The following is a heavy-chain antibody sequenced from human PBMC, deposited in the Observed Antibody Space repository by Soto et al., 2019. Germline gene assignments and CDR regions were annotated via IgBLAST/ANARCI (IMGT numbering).Heavy chain of an antibody. V-gene: IGHV3-21*02. J-gene: IGHJ6*02. CDR2: ISGTSRYI. Sequence: EVQLVESGGGLVKPGGSLRLSCAASGFTFSSYSMSWVRLAPGKGLEWVSSISGTSRYINYADSVKGRFTLSTDKAENSLYLGMNSLRPEDTAVYFCVRWGLWFGDVWGQGTTVTVSS. D-gene: IGHD3-10*01. CDR3: VRWGLWFGDV. CDR1: GFTFSSYS.